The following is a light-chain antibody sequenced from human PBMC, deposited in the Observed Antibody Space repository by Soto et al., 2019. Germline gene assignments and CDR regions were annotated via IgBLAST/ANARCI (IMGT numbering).Light chain of an antibody. J-gene: IGKJ4*01. V-gene: IGKV3-11*01. Sequence: EIVLTQSPATLSLSPGERATLSCRASQSVSSYLAWYQQKPGQAPRLLIYDASNRATGIPARFSGSGSGTDFTLTISSLEPEDVAVYYCQQRSNWPLTFGGVTKVEIK. CDR3: QQRSNWPLT. CDR1: QSVSSY. CDR2: DAS.